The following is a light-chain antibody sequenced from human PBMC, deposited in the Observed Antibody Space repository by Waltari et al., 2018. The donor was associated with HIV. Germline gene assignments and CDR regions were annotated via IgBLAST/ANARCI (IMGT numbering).Light chain of an antibody. V-gene: IGLV1-44*01. J-gene: IGLJ3*02. CDR1: TSTIATNT. Sequence: QAVLTQPPSASGTPGQRVTISCSCSTSTIATNTVQWFQQVSGTAPKFLVYVNDQRPSGVPDRFSGSKPGTSASLAISGLQSDDEADYYCVVWDEVVNGWLFGGGTRLTVL. CDR2: VND. CDR3: VVWDEVVNGWL.